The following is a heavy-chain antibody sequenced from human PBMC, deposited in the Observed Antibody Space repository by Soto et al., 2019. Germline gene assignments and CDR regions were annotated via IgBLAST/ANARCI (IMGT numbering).Heavy chain of an antibody. CDR2: ISGSGGST. CDR3: AKPTLFVGYSGGMDV. Sequence: PXGSLRLSCAASGCTFNSYAMSWVRQAPGKGLDWVSAISGSGGSTYYADSVRGRFTISIDNSKNTLYLQMNSLRAEDTAVYYCAKPTLFVGYSGGMDVWRQGNTVTVSS. V-gene: IGHV3-23*01. J-gene: IGHJ6*02. D-gene: IGHD5-18*01. CDR1: GCTFNSYA.